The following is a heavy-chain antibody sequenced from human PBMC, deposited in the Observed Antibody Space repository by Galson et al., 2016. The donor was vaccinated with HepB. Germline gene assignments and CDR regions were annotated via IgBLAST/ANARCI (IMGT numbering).Heavy chain of an antibody. Sequence: TLSLTCTVSGDSNKVHYRSWIRQPPGKGLEWIGYVHSSGSSFYNPSLRGRVTISVDTSKNHFSLKLDSVTAADTAVYYCARGTLSCTGNSCFYQYFDLWGRGILVSVSS. CDR3: ARGTLSCTGNSCFYQYFDL. V-gene: IGHV4-59*11. D-gene: IGHD5-18*01. CDR2: VHSSGSS. J-gene: IGHJ2*01. CDR1: GDSNKVHY.